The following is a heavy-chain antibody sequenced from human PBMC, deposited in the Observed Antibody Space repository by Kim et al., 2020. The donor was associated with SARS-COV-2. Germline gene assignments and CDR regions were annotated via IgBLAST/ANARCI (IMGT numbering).Heavy chain of an antibody. CDR1: GFTISSYG. Sequence: GGSLRLSCAASGFTISSYGMHWVRQAPGKGLEWVAVIWYDGISKYYADSVKGRFTISRDNSEKTLYLQMNSLRAEDTAVYYCARDFSAYTAMVDYWGQGT. J-gene: IGHJ4*02. CDR2: IWYDGISK. D-gene: IGHD5-18*01. V-gene: IGHV3-33*01. CDR3: ARDFSAYTAMVDY.